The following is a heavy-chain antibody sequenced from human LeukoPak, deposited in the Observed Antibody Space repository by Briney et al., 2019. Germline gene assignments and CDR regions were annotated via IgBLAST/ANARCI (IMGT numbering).Heavy chain of an antibody. D-gene: IGHD4-17*01. J-gene: IGHJ4*02. CDR3: AKAGMTTGDYFDY. Sequence: GGSLRLSCTASEFTYGMNWVRQAPGKGLECVSSISSSGSNTYYADSVKGRFTISRDNSKNTLYLQMSSLGAEDTAVYYCAKAGMTTGDYFDYWGQGTLVTVSS. V-gene: IGHV3-23*01. CDR2: ISSSGSNT. CDR1: EFTYG.